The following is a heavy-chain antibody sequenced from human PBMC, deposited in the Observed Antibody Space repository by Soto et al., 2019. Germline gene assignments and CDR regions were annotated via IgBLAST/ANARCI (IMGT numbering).Heavy chain of an antibody. CDR1: GYTFSSSG. CDR3: AQGGTSWYYVFDF. CDR2: INPYSGNT. D-gene: IGHD6-13*01. Sequence: ASLKVSCKGVGYTFSSSGVNWLRQAPGQGLEWMGWINPYSGNTNYAKKVQGRVTLTTDTSTNTAYMELRSLRSDDTAIYYCAQGGTSWYYVFDFWGHGTMVTVSS. V-gene: IGHV1-18*01. J-gene: IGHJ3*01.